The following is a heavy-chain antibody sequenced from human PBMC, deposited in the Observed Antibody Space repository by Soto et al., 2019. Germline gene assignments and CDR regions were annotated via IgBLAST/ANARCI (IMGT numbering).Heavy chain of an antibody. CDR1: GYSISSGYY. Sequence: SETLSLTCAVSGYSISSGYYWGWIRQPPGKGLEWIGSIYHSGSTYYNPSLKSRVTISVDTSKNQFSLKLSSVTAADTAVYYCARRLRSGYPVNWFDPWGQGTLVTVSS. V-gene: IGHV4-38-2*01. J-gene: IGHJ5*02. D-gene: IGHD3-3*01. CDR3: ARRLRSGYPVNWFDP. CDR2: IYHSGST.